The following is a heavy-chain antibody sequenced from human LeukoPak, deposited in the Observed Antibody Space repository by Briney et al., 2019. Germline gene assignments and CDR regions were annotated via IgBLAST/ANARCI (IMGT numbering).Heavy chain of an antibody. D-gene: IGHD1-26*01. V-gene: IGHV3-21*01. CDR1: GFTFSTYS. CDR2: ISSSSSYI. Sequence: PGGSLRLSCTTSGFTFSTYSMNWVRQAPGKGLEWVSSISSSSSYIFYADSVKGRFTISRDNAKNSLYLQMNSLRAEDTAVYYCARSRIVGATSFDYWGRETLVPVSS. CDR3: ARSRIVGATSFDY. J-gene: IGHJ4*02.